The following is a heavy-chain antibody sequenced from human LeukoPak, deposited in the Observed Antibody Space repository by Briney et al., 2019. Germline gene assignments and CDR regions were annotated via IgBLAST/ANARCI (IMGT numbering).Heavy chain of an antibody. CDR1: GYTFTSYD. D-gene: IGHD2-2*02. CDR2: MNPNSGNT. V-gene: IGHV1-8*01. Sequence: ASVKVSCKASGYTFTSYDINWVRQATGQGLEWMGWMNPNSGNTGYAQKFQGRVTMTRNTSINTAYMELSSLRSEDTAVYYCARVPFLGYCSSTSCYSEGYYFDYWGPGTLVTVSS. J-gene: IGHJ4*02. CDR3: ARVPFLGYCSSTSCYSEGYYFDY.